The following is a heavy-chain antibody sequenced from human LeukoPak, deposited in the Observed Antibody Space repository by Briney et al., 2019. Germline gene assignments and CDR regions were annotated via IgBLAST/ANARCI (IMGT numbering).Heavy chain of an antibody. J-gene: IGHJ4*02. V-gene: IGHV4-61*02. D-gene: IGHD3-22*01. Sequence: SQTLSLTCTVSGGSISSGSYYWSWIRQPAGKGLEWTGRIYISGSTNYNPSLKSRVTISVDTSKNQFSLKLSSVTAADTAVYYCARARTYYYDSSGYYPDYWGQGTLVTVSS. CDR2: IYISGST. CDR1: GGSISSGSYY. CDR3: ARARTYYYDSSGYYPDY.